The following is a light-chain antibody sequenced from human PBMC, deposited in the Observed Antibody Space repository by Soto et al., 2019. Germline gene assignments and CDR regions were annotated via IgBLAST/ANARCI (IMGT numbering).Light chain of an antibody. CDR2: DAS. J-gene: IGKJ1*01. Sequence: DIQITKSPSTLSASVGDRVTITCRASQSISSWLAWYQQKPGKAPKLLIYDASSLESGVPSRFSGSGSGTEVTLTTSSLQSDDFATYYCQQYNSYARTFGLGTKVEIK. CDR1: QSISSW. CDR3: QQYNSYART. V-gene: IGKV1-5*01.